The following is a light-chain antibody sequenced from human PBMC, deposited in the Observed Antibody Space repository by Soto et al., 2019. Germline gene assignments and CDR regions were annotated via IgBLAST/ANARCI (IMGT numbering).Light chain of an antibody. CDR3: LQHDSYPRT. CDR2: TTS. CDR1: QNIGSS. V-gene: IGKV1-17*03. Sequence: DIQMTQSPSAMSASVGDRVTITCRASQNIGSSLAWFQQKPGKVPKRLIHTTSTLESGVPSRFSGSGSVTEFTLTISSLQPEDFATYYCLQHDSYPRTFGHGTKVDIK. J-gene: IGKJ3*01.